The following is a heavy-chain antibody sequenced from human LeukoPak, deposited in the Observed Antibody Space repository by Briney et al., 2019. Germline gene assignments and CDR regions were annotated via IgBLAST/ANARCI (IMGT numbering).Heavy chain of an antibody. V-gene: IGHV4-31*03. CDR2: IYYSGHT. Sequence: SETLSLTCTISGASISSEGYYWSWIRQHPGEGLELIGFIYYSGHTYYNPSLKSRVSISLDASKSQISLRLSSATAADTAIYYCATIRTGANWYDPWGQGTLVTVSS. D-gene: IGHD1-1*01. J-gene: IGHJ5*02. CDR1: GASISSEGYY. CDR3: ATIRTGANWYDP.